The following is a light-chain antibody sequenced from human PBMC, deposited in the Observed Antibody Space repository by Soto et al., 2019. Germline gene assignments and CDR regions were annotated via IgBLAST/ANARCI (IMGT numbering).Light chain of an antibody. CDR2: AVN. Sequence: QSALPQPASIYGSPGQTITISCTGTDSDIDANNYVSWSQHQPGKAPKLMIFAVNNQPSGVSHRSSGSKSANTASLTISGHQADNEADYYCASYTASHTRVFGGGTKVTVL. V-gene: IGLV2-14*01. CDR3: ASYTASHTRV. CDR1: DSDIDANNY. J-gene: IGLJ3*02.